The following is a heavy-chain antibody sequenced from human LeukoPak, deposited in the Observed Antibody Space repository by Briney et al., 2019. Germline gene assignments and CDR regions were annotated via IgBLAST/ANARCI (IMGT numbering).Heavy chain of an antibody. V-gene: IGHV1-2*02. D-gene: IGHD3-10*01. Sequence: ASVNVSCKASGYTFTDYYMHWVRQAPGQGLEWMGWINPDSGGTKYAQRFQGRVTMTRDTSISTAYMEVSRLRSDDTAVYYCARANVLLWFGELIGWGQGTLVTVSS. CDR1: GYTFTDYY. CDR2: INPDSGGT. CDR3: ARANVLLWFGELIG. J-gene: IGHJ4*02.